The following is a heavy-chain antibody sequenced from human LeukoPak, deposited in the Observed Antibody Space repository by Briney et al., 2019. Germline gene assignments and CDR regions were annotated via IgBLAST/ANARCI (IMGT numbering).Heavy chain of an antibody. J-gene: IGHJ4*02. V-gene: IGHV4-34*01. CDR3: ARPRAARQRPVQPFDY. D-gene: IGHD6-6*01. CDR1: GGSFSGYY. CDR2: INHSGST. Sequence: KASETLSLTCAVYGGSFSGYYWSWIRQPPGKGLEWIGEINHSGSTNYNPSLKSRVTISVDTSKNQFSLKLSSVTAADTAVYYCARPRAARQRPVQPFDYWGQGTLVTVSS.